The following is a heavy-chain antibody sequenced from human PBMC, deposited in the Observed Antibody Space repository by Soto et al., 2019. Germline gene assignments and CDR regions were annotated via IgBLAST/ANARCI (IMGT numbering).Heavy chain of an antibody. CDR1: GGTFSSYA. J-gene: IGHJ6*02. Sequence: SVKVSFKASGGTFSSYAISWLRQAPGQGLEWMGGIIPIFGTANYAQKFQGRVTITADKSTSTAYMELSSPRSEDTAVYYCVRDLYSSSSDYYYYYYGMDVWGQGTTVTVSS. V-gene: IGHV1-69*06. CDR2: IIPIFGTA. CDR3: VRDLYSSSSDYYYYYYGMDV. D-gene: IGHD6-6*01.